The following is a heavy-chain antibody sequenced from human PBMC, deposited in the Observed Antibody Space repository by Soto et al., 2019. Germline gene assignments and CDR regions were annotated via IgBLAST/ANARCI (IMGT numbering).Heavy chain of an antibody. V-gene: IGHV1-69*01. CDR2: IIPIFGTA. J-gene: IGHJ4*02. Sequence: QVQLVQSGAEVKKPGSSVKVSCKASGGTFSSYAISWVRQAPGQGLEWMGEIIPIFGTANYAQKCQGRVTITADESTSTADMELSSLRSEDTAVYYCASPPQGRVGGYSLGYWGQGTLVTVSS. CDR1: GGTFSSYA. CDR3: ASPPQGRVGGYSLGY.